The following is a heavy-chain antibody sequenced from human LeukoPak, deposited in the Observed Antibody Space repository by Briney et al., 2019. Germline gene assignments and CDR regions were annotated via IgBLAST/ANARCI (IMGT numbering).Heavy chain of an antibody. J-gene: IGHJ6*03. V-gene: IGHV1-8*01. Sequence: ASVKVSCKASGYTFTSYDINWVRQATGQGLEWMGWMNPNSGNTGYAQKFQGRVTMTRNTSISTAYMELSSLRSEDTAVYYCAGGEYSSGWYPYYYYYMDVWGKGTTVTVSS. D-gene: IGHD6-19*01. CDR1: GYTFTSYD. CDR2: MNPNSGNT. CDR3: AGGEYSSGWYPYYYYYMDV.